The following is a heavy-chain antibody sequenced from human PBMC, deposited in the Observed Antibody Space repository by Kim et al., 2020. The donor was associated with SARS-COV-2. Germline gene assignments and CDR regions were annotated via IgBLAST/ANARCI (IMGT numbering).Heavy chain of an antibody. CDR3: ARAPYYYGSGSYYYYYYGMDV. Sequence: GGSLRLSCAASGFTVSSNYMSWVRQAPGKGLEWVSVIYSGGSTYYADSVKGRFTISRDNSKNTLYLQMNSLRAEDTAVYYCARAPYYYGSGSYYYYYYGMDVWGQGTTVTVSS. J-gene: IGHJ6*02. V-gene: IGHV3-53*01. CDR2: IYSGGST. D-gene: IGHD3-10*01. CDR1: GFTVSSNY.